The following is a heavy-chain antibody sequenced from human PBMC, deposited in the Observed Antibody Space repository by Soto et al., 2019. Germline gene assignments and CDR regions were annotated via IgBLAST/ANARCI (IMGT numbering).Heavy chain of an antibody. CDR1: GFTFSTFA. CDR2: ISASGGST. CDR3: AKDPRVSFDP. J-gene: IGHJ5*02. V-gene: IGHV3-23*01. Sequence: LRLSCAASGFTFSTFAMIWVRQAPGKGLEWVSAISASGGSTYYADSVKGRFTISRDNSNNTLYLQMNSLRVEDTAVYYCAKDPRVSFDPWGQGTLVTVSS.